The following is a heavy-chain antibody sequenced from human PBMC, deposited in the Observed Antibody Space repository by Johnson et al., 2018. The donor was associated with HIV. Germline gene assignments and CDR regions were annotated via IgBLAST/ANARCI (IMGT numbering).Heavy chain of an antibody. V-gene: IGHV3-73*02. CDR1: GFTFSGSA. D-gene: IGHD2-15*01. J-gene: IGHJ3*02. CDR3: AKDRWVGVGDAFDI. CDR2: IRRKANSYAT. Sequence: VQLVESGGGLVQPGGSLKLSCAASGFTFSGSAMHWVRQASGKGLEWVGRIRRKANSYATAYAASVQGRFTISRDDSKNTAYLQMNSLRAEDTAVYYCAKDRWVGVGDAFDIWGQGTMVTVSS.